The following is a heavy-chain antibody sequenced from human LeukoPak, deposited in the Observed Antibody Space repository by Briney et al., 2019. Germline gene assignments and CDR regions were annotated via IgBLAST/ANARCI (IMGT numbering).Heavy chain of an antibody. D-gene: IGHD2-2*01. CDR3: ARREPFIVVVPAAMFGYFQH. CDR1: GGSINSGNYF. CDR2: INHSGST. J-gene: IGHJ1*01. V-gene: IGHV4-39*07. Sequence: PSETLSLTCSVSGGSINSGNYFWAWIRQPPGKGLEWIGEINHSGSTNYNPSLKSRVTISVDTSKNQFSLKLSSVTAADTAVYYCARREPFIVVVPAAMFGYFQHWGQGTLVTVSS.